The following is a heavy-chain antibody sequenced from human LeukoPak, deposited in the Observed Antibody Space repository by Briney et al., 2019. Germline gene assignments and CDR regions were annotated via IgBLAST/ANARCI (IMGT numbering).Heavy chain of an antibody. CDR3: ARSYSSSWYFDY. Sequence: GESLKISCKGSGYIFTSYGIGWVRQMPGKGLEWMGIIYPGDSDTRYSPPFQGQVTISADKSVSTAYLQWSSLKASDTAIYYCARSYSSSWYFDYWGQGTLVTVSS. V-gene: IGHV5-51*01. CDR1: GYIFTSYG. D-gene: IGHD6-13*01. J-gene: IGHJ4*02. CDR2: IYPGDSDT.